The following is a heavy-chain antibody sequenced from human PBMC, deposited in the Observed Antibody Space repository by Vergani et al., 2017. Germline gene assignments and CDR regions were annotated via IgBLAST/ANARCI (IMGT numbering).Heavy chain of an antibody. CDR1: GGSVSSGSYY. CDR2: IYYSGST. V-gene: IGHV4-61*10. D-gene: IGHD3-3*01. J-gene: IGHJ6*03. Sequence: QVQLQESGPGLVKPSETLSLTCTVSGGSVSSGSYYWSWIRQPAGKGLEWIGYIYYSGSTNYNPSLKSRVTISVDTSKNQFSLKLSSVTAADTAVYYCARGLSYYDFWSGLAGYYMDVWGKGTTVTVSS. CDR3: ARGLSYYDFWSGLAGYYMDV.